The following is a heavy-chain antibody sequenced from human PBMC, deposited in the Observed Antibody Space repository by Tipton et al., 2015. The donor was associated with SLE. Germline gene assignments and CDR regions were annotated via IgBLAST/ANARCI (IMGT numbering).Heavy chain of an antibody. CDR3: ARGAVYYGSGSYVY. Sequence: QSGPEVKKPGASVKVSCKASGYTFTSYGISWVRQAPGQGLEWMGWINPYNGNTKYAQKFQGRVTMATDTSTSTAYMELRSLRSDDTAVYYCARGAVYYGSGSYVYWGQGTLVTVSS. D-gene: IGHD3-10*01. J-gene: IGHJ4*02. V-gene: IGHV1-18*01. CDR2: INPYNGNT. CDR1: GYTFTSYG.